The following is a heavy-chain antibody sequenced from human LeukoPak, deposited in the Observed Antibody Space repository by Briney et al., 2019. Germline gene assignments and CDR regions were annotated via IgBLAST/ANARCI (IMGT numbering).Heavy chain of an antibody. CDR3: AREYSSGWPHYYYYMDV. D-gene: IGHD6-19*01. CDR2: MNPNSGNT. V-gene: IGHV1-8*01. J-gene: IGHJ6*03. CDR1: GYTFTGYD. Sequence: ASVKVSCKASGYTFTGYDINWVRQATGQGLEWMGWMNPNSGNTGYAQKLQGRVTMTTDTSTSTAYMELRSLRSDDTAVYYCAREYSSGWPHYYYYMDVWGKGTTVTISS.